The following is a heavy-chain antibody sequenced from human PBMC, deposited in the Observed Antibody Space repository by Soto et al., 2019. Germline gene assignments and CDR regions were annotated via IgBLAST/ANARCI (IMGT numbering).Heavy chain of an antibody. CDR1: GYTFTSYG. CDR3: ARLSAVVVPAATLDY. Sequence: ASVKVSCKASGYTFTSYGISWVRQAPGQGLEWMGWISAYNGNTNYAQKLQGRVTISVDTSKNQFSLKLSSVTAADTAVYYCARLSAVVVPAATLDYWGQGTLVTVSS. V-gene: IGHV1-18*01. CDR2: ISAYNGNT. D-gene: IGHD2-2*01. J-gene: IGHJ4*02.